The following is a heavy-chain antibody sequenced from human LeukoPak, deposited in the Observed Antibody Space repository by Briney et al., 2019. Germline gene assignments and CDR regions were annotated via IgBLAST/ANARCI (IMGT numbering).Heavy chain of an antibody. J-gene: IGHJ1*01. Sequence: SETLSLTCTVSGGSINAYYWTWIRQPPGKGLEWIGYIYHSGTTNYNPSLRSRVTISVDTSKNQFSLRLNSVTAADTAVYYCAQLAPYSPAYSQHWGQGTLVTVSS. V-gene: IGHV4-59*01. CDR2: IYHSGTT. D-gene: IGHD2-21*01. CDR1: GGSINAYY. CDR3: AQLAPYSPAYSQH.